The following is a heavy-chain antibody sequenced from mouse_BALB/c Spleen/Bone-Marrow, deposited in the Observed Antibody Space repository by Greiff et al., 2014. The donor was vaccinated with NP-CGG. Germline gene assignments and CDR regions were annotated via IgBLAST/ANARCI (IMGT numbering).Heavy chain of an antibody. Sequence: EVMLVESGGGLVKPGGSLKLSCAASGFAFSSYDMSWVRQTPEKRLEWVATISSGGSYTYYPDSVEGRFTISRDNARNTLYLQMSSLRSEDTALYYCARPLTGAYFDYWGQGTTLTVSS. CDR2: ISSGGSYT. CDR1: GFAFSSYD. CDR3: ARPLTGAYFDY. D-gene: IGHD4-1*01. J-gene: IGHJ2*01. V-gene: IGHV5-9*02.